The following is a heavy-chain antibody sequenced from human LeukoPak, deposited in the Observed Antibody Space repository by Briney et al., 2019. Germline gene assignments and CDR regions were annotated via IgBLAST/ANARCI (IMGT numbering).Heavy chain of an antibody. CDR1: GGSFSGYY. V-gene: IGHV4-34*01. Sequence: PSETLSLTCAVYGGSFSGYYWSWIRQPPGKGLEWIEEINHSGSTNYNPSLKSRVTISVDTSKNQFSLKLSSVTAADTAVYYCARGPDSNIAVAGHIDYWGQGTLVTVSS. D-gene: IGHD6-19*01. CDR3: ARGPDSNIAVAGHIDY. CDR2: INHSGST. J-gene: IGHJ4*02.